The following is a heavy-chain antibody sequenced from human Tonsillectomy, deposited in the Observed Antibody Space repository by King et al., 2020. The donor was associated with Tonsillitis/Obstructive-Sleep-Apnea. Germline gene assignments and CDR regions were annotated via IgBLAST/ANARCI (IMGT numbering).Heavy chain of an antibody. CDR1: GYTFTSYG. CDR3: AREVVGDSSSWFDY. J-gene: IGHJ4*02. D-gene: IGHD6-13*01. V-gene: IGHV1-18*01. Sequence: VQLVQSGAEVKKPGASVKVSCKASGYTFTSYGSSWLRQAPGQGLEWMGWIIAYNGNTNYAQKLQGRVTMTTDTATSTAYMALRSLRSDDTAVYYCAREVVGDSSSWFDYWGQGTLVTVSS. CDR2: IIAYNGNT.